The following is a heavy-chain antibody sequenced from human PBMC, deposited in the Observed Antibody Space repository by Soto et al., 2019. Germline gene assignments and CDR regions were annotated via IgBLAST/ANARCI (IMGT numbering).Heavy chain of an antibody. Sequence: QVQLQESGPGLVKPSETLSLTCSVSGVSLTSYYWSWIRQTPGKTLEWIGCIFYNGTTTYNPSLKSRVTISLDMSKNQCSLKLNSVTAEDTALYYCARGKGTPRYWGQGTLVTVSS. CDR3: ARGKGTPRY. CDR1: GVSLTSYY. D-gene: IGHD3-10*01. CDR2: IFYNGTT. V-gene: IGHV4-59*01. J-gene: IGHJ4*02.